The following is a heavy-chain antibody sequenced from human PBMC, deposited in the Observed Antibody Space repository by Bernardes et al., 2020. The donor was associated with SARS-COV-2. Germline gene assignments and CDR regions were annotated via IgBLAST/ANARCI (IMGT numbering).Heavy chain of an antibody. Sequence: SETLSLTCTVSGGSISSGGYYWSWIRQHPGKGLEWIGYIYYSGSTYYNPSLKSRVTISVDTSKNQFSLKLSSVTAADTAVYYCARVQSWGFIDYWGQGTLVTVSS. CDR2: IYYSGST. V-gene: IGHV4-31*03. J-gene: IGHJ4*02. D-gene: IGHD3-10*01. CDR3: ARVQSWGFIDY. CDR1: GGSISSGGYY.